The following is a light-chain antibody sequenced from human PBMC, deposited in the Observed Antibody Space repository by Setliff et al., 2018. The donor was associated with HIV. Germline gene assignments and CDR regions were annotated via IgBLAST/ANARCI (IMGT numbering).Light chain of an antibody. CDR2: TNS. J-gene: IGLJ1*01. CDR3: ASWDDSLKEYA. CDR1: NSNIGTNT. V-gene: IGLV1-44*01. Sequence: VLTQPPSASGTPGQRVTISCSGSNSNIGTNTVNWYQQLPGAAPKLLIYTNSHRPSGVPDRFSGSKSGTSASLAISGLRSEDEADYYCASWDDSLKEYAFGTGTKVTVL.